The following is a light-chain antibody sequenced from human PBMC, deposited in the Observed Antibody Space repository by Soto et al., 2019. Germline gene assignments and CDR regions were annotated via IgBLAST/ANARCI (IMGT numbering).Light chain of an antibody. CDR3: SSYAGRNNLV. J-gene: IGLJ3*02. CDR2: EVN. Sequence: QSALTQPPSASGAPGQSVTISCTGTSSGVGDYNYVSWYQQHPGKAPKLMIYEVNKRPSGVPDRFSGSKSGNTASLTVYGLQAEDESDYYFSSYAGRNNLVFCGGTKLAVL. CDR1: SSGVGDYNY. V-gene: IGLV2-8*01.